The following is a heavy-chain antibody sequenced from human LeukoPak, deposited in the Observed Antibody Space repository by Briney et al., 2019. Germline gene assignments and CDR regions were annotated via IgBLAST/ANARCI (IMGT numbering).Heavy chain of an antibody. CDR2: ISGSGGST. CDR1: GFTFSSYA. Sequence: GGSLRLSCAASGFTFSSYAMSWVRQAPGKGLEWVPAISGSGGSTYYADSVKGRFTISRDNSKNTLYLQMNSLRAEDTAVYYCANSPIMIAFGGVIVPTGAFDIWGQGTMVTVSS. V-gene: IGHV3-23*01. D-gene: IGHD3-16*02. CDR3: ANSPIMIAFGGVIVPTGAFDI. J-gene: IGHJ3*02.